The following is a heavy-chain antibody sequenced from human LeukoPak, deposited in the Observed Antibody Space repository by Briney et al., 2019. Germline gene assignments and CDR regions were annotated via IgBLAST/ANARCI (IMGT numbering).Heavy chain of an antibody. CDR3: ASRNFGSSPFDY. V-gene: IGHV3-74*01. J-gene: IGHJ4*02. Sequence: GGSLRLSCAASGFTFSRFWMHWVRQAPGKGLVWVSRISSDGSNTNYAESVKGRFTISRDNAKNTLYLQMDSLTGDDTAVYYCASRNFGSSPFDYWGQGTLVTVSS. CDR1: GFTFSRFW. D-gene: IGHD3-10*01. CDR2: ISSDGSNT.